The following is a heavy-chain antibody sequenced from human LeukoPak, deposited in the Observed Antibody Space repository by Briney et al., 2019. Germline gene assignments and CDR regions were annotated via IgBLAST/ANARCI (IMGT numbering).Heavy chain of an antibody. CDR1: GYSISSGYY. V-gene: IGHV4-38-2*02. CDR3: ARKRFGRGDYYYYMDV. D-gene: IGHD3-10*01. CDR2: IYHSGST. Sequence: SETLSLTCTVSGYSISSGYYWGWTRQPPGKGLEWIGSIYHSGSTYYNPSLKSRVTISVDTSKNQFSLKLSSVTAADTAVYYCARKRFGRGDYYYYMDVWGKGTTVTVSS. J-gene: IGHJ6*03.